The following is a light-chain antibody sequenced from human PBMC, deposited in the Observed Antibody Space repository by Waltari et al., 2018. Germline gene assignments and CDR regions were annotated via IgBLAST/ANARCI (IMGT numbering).Light chain of an antibody. J-gene: IGKJ1*01. Sequence: VQLTQSPSSLSASVGDRVTITCRAIQAISSALAWYQQKPGKAPNLLIYDASNLESGVPSRFSGSGSGTHFTLTISSLQPADFATYYCHQHYTTPWTFGQGTLVEL. CDR1: QAISSA. V-gene: IGKV1-13*02. CDR3: HQHYTTPWT. CDR2: DAS.